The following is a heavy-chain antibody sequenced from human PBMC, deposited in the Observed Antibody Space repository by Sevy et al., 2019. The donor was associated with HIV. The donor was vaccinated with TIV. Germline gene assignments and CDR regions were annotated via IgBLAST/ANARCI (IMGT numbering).Heavy chain of an antibody. J-gene: IGHJ6*02. Sequence: SETLSLTCTVSGGSISSYYWSWIRQPAGKGLEWIGRIYTSGSTNYNPSLKSRVTMSVDTSKNQFSLKLSSVTAADTAVYYCAIGPYSSDLYYYYGMDVWGQGTTVTVSS. CDR1: GGSISSYY. V-gene: IGHV4-4*07. D-gene: IGHD6-19*01. CDR2: IYTSGST. CDR3: AIGPYSSDLYYYYGMDV.